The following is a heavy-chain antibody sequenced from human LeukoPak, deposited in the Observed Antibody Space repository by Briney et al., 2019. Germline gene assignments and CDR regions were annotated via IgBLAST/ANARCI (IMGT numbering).Heavy chain of an antibody. CDR1: GYTSTGYY. Sequence: ASVKVSCKASGYTSTGYYMHWVRQAPGQGLEWMGWINPNSGGTNYAQKFQGRVTMTRDTSISTAYMELSRLRSDDTAVYYCARADIRVRAIYDYWGQGTLVTVSS. CDR3: ARADIRVRAIYDY. V-gene: IGHV1-2*02. CDR2: INPNSGGT. J-gene: IGHJ4*02. D-gene: IGHD3-10*01.